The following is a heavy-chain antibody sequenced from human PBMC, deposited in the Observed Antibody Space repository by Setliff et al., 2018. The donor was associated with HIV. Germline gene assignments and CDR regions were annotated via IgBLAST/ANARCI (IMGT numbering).Heavy chain of an antibody. Sequence: SETLSLTCTVSGGSISSGACYWSWIRQHPVKGLEWIGYIYYSGSTYYNPSLKSRVTISTDTSKNELSLKLRSVTAADTAVYYCAKGVAGLQYYYYYMDVWGKGTTVTVSS. D-gene: IGHD6-19*01. CDR1: GGSISSGACY. V-gene: IGHV4-31*03. CDR3: AKGVAGLQYYYYYMDV. J-gene: IGHJ6*03. CDR2: IYYSGST.